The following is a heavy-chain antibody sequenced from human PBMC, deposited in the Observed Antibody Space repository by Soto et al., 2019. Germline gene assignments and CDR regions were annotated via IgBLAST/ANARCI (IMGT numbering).Heavy chain of an antibody. V-gene: IGHV3-49*03. Sequence: LRLSCTASGFTFGDYAMSWFRQAPGKGLEWVGFIRSKPYDGTTEYAASAKGRFTISRDDSKSIAYLQMNSLKTEDTAVYYCAKDLFSMVRGASYYSYGMDVWGQGTTVTVSS. CDR1: GFTFGDYA. CDR2: IRSKPYDGTT. D-gene: IGHD3-10*01. J-gene: IGHJ6*02. CDR3: AKDLFSMVRGASYYSYGMDV.